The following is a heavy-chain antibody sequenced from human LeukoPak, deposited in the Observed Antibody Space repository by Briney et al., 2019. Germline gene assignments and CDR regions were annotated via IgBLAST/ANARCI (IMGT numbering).Heavy chain of an antibody. CDR3: ARGPPYIVVVTAIGFFDS. Sequence: SETLSLTWAVYGGSFSGYYWSWVRQPPGKGLEWIGEINHSGSTNYNPSFKSRVTISVDTSKIQFSLKLSSVTAADTAVYYCARGPPYIVVVTAIGFFDSWGQGTLVTVSS. CDR2: INHSGST. J-gene: IGHJ4*02. CDR1: GGSFSGYY. D-gene: IGHD2-21*02. V-gene: IGHV4-34*01.